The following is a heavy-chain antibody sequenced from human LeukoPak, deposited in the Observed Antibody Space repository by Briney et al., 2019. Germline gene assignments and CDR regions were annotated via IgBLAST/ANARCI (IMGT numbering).Heavy chain of an antibody. CDR1: GFTLSNYW. J-gene: IGHJ6*03. CDR2: INQDGSEK. V-gene: IGHV3-7*01. D-gene: IGHD4-11*01. Sequence: GGSLRLSCAASGFTLSNYWMGWVRRAPGKGLEWVANINQDGSEKHYVDFLKGRFTISRDNANNSLYLQMNSLRAEDTAVYYCARDRTGQQLISRKDYYYMDVWGKGTTVTISS. CDR3: ARDRTGQQLISRKDYYYMDV.